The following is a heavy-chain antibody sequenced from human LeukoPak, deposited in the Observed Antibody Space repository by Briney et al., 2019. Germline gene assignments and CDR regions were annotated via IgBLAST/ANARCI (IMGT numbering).Heavy chain of an antibody. Sequence: QPGGSLRLSCAASGFTFSSYAMSWVRQAPGKGLEWVSAISGSGGSTYYADSVKGRFTISRDNAKNSLYLQMNSLRAEDTALYYCAKDLYPGDGYNFFDYWGQGTLVTVSS. J-gene: IGHJ4*02. CDR2: ISGSGGST. CDR3: AKDLYPGDGYNFFDY. CDR1: GFTFSSYA. V-gene: IGHV3-23*01. D-gene: IGHD5-24*01.